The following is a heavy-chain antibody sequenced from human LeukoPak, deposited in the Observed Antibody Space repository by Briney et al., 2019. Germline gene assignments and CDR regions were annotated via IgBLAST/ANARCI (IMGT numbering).Heavy chain of an antibody. CDR2: IKSKRGGGTT. D-gene: IGHD3-9*01. Sequence: ETLSLTCSVSGGSISGYYWSWVRQPPGKGLEWVGHIKSKRGGGTTDYAAPVKGRFTISRDDSKNTLYLQMNTVSTEDTAAYYCTTDFEGGSEGIDYWGQGTLVTVSS. V-gene: IGHV3-15*01. CDR3: TTDFEGGSEGIDY. CDR1: GGSISGYY. J-gene: IGHJ4*02.